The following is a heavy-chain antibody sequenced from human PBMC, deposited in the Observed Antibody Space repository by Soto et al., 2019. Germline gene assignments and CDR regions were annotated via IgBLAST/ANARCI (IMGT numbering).Heavy chain of an antibody. CDR3: ARDGYSSGWYGGYYFDY. Sequence: QVQLVESGGGVVQPGRSLRLSCAASGFTFSSYGMHWVRQAPGKGLEWVAVIWYDGSNKYYADSVKGRFTISRDNSKNTLYLQMNSLRAEDTAVYYCARDGYSSGWYGGYYFDYWGQGTLVTVSS. J-gene: IGHJ4*02. CDR1: GFTFSSYG. CDR2: IWYDGSNK. V-gene: IGHV3-33*01. D-gene: IGHD6-19*01.